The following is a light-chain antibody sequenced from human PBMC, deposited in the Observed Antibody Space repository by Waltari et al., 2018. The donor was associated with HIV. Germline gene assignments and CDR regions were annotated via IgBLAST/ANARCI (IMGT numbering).Light chain of an antibody. CDR3: QQRSSFPLT. Sequence: DIQMTQSPSSLPASVGARVSITCRASQAVANKVNWFQQKPGKAPKVLIYDASRLPNGVPSRFSGSGSGTDFTLTINGVQPDDFASYFCQQRSSFPLTFGPGTKVDVK. CDR1: QAVANK. CDR2: DAS. V-gene: IGKV1-39*01. J-gene: IGKJ3*01.